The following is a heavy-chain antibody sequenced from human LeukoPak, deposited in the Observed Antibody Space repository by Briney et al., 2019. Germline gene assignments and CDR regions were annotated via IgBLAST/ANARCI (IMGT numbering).Heavy chain of an antibody. V-gene: IGHV1-18*01. CDR2: ISAHNGKT. J-gene: IGHJ5*02. Sequence: GASVKVSCKASGYTFTSYGITWVRQAPGQGLEWMGWISAHNGKTNYAQKFQGRVTTTTDTSTSTAYMELRSLRSDDTAVYYCARGDVVVSAAVRFDPWGQGTLVTVSS. CDR3: ARGDVVVSAAVRFDP. CDR1: GYTFTSYG. D-gene: IGHD2-2*01.